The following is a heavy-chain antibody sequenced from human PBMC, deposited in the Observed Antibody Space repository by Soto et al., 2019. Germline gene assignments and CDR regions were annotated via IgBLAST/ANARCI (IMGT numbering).Heavy chain of an antibody. CDR2: INPNSGGV. V-gene: IGHV1-2*02. J-gene: IGHJ4*02. CDR3: ARPYDSSQSPRFDY. D-gene: IGHD3-22*01. Sequence: ASVKVSCKAFGYTFTGYYMHWVRQAPGQGPGWMGWINPNSGGVNYAEKFQGRVTMTRDTSISTVYMELRSLRSDDTAVYYCARPYDSSQSPRFDYWGQGALVTVSS. CDR1: GYTFTGYY.